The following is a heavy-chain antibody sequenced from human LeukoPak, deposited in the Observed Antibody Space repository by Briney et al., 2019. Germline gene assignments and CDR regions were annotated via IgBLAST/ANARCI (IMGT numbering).Heavy chain of an antibody. Sequence: ASVKVSCKASGGTFSSYAISWVRQAPGQGLEWMGGIIPIFGTANYAQKFQGRVTITADESTSTAYMELSSLRSEDTAVYYCARGGTNRVTTVFDYWGQGTLVTVSS. V-gene: IGHV1-69*13. CDR2: IIPIFGTA. J-gene: IGHJ4*02. CDR1: GGTFSSYA. CDR3: ARGGTNRVTTVFDY. D-gene: IGHD4-17*01.